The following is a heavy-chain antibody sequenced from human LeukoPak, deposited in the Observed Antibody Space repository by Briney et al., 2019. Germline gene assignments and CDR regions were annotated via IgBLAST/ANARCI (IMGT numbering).Heavy chain of an antibody. J-gene: IGHJ6*03. CDR2: IVGGDGGT. CDR3: ARGALYYMDV. V-gene: IGHV3-23*01. Sequence: GGSLRLSCAASGFPISTNGMSWVRQAPGKGLEWVSGIVGGDGGTYYADSVKGRFIISRGNSKNTLYVQMNSLRAEDTAVYYCARGALYYMDVWGKGTTVTISS. CDR1: GFPISTNG.